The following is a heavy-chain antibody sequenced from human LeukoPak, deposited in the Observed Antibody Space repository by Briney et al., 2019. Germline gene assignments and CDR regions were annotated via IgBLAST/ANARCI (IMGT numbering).Heavy chain of an antibody. CDR1: GYSFTSYW. V-gene: IGHV5-51*01. CDR3: ARRYYDFWSGFPFDY. J-gene: IGHJ4*02. CDR2: IYPGDSDT. D-gene: IGHD3-3*01. Sequence: GESLKISCKGSGYSFTSYWIGRVRQMPGKGLEWMGIIYPGDSDTRYSPSFQGQVTISADKSISTAYLQWSSLKASDTAMYYCARRYYDFWSGFPFDYWGQGTLVTVSS.